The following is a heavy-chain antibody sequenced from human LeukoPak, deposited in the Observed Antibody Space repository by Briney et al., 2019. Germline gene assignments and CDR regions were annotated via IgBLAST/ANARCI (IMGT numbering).Heavy chain of an antibody. CDR2: ISGSGTNT. CDR3: ATTEVAVAGTSGPIDY. J-gene: IGHJ4*02. D-gene: IGHD6-19*01. V-gene: IGHV3-23*01. CDR1: GFTFSSYA. Sequence: GESLRLSCAASGFTFSSYAMSWVRQAPGKGLEWVSAISGSGTNTYYADSVKGRFTISRDNSKNTLYLQMNSLRAEDTAVYYCATTEVAVAGTSGPIDYWGQGTLVTVSS.